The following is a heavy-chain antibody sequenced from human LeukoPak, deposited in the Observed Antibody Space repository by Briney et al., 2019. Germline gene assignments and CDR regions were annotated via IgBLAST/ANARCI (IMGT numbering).Heavy chain of an antibody. J-gene: IGHJ4*02. D-gene: IGHD2-2*01. CDR1: GFTFSSYG. CDR3: ARVGSSYCSSTSCRTFDY. Sequence: PGGSLRLSCAASGFTFSSYGMHWVRQAPGRGLEWVAVISYDGSNKYYADSVKGRFTISRDNSKNTLYLQMNSLRAEDTAVYYCARVGSSYCSSTSCRTFDYWGQGTLVTVSS. V-gene: IGHV3-30*03. CDR2: ISYDGSNK.